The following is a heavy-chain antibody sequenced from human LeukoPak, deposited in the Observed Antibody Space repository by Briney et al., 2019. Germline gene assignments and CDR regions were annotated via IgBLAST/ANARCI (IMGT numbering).Heavy chain of an antibody. CDR2: ISGSGGST. J-gene: IGHJ4*02. CDR1: GFTFSSYG. Sequence: GGSLRLSCAASGFTFSSYGMSWVRQAPGKGLEWVSAISGSGGSTYCADSVKGRFTISRDNSKNTLYLQMNSLRAEDTAVYYCAKLRQLWFGELDYWGQGTLVTVSS. CDR3: AKLRQLWFGELDY. V-gene: IGHV3-23*01. D-gene: IGHD3-10*01.